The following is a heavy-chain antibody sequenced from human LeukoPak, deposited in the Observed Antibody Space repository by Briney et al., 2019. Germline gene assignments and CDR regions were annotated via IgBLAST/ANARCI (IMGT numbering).Heavy chain of an antibody. CDR3: ARDSHSVDTATPRGFDP. J-gene: IGHJ5*02. CDR2: IYYSGST. Sequence: YPSETLSLTCTVSGGSISSHYWSWIRQPPGKGLEWIGYIYYSGSTNYNPSLKSRVTISVDTSKNQFSLKLSSVTAADTAVYYCARDSHSVDTATPRGFDPWGQGTLVTVSS. D-gene: IGHD2-15*01. CDR1: GGSISSHY. V-gene: IGHV4-59*11.